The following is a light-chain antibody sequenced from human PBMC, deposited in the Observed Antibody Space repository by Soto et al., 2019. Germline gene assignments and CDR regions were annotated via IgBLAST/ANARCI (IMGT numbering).Light chain of an antibody. CDR2: DAS. V-gene: IGKV3-11*01. J-gene: IGKJ4*01. CDR1: QSLSTN. CDR3: QQRSNWPLT. Sequence: EIVMTQSPATLSVSPGERATLSCRASQSLSTNLAWYQQKPGQAPRLLIYDASNRAAGVPARFSGSGSETDFTLTISSLEPEDFAVYYCQQRSNWPLTFGGGTKVDIK.